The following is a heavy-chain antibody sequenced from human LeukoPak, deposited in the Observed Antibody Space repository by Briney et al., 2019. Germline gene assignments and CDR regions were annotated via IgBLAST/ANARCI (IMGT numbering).Heavy chain of an antibody. Sequence: GGSLRLSCAASGFVFTNYFMSWVRQAPGKGLEWVANIKQDGSEKYYVDSVKGRFTISRDNAKNSLYLQMNSLRAEDTAVYYCARDYGDFPFDYWGQGTLVTVSS. D-gene: IGHD4-17*01. J-gene: IGHJ4*02. CDR2: IKQDGSEK. CDR1: GFVFTNYF. V-gene: IGHV3-7*01. CDR3: ARDYGDFPFDY.